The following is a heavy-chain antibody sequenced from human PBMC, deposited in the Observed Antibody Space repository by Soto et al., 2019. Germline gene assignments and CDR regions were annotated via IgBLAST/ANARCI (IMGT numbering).Heavy chain of an antibody. CDR3: ARAGVAAPRSGEYAMDV. V-gene: IGHV1-2*02. D-gene: IGHD1-26*01. CDR2: INPKSGGT. CDR1: GYTFTDYY. Sequence: ASVKVSCKASGYTFTDYYVHWVLQAPGQGLEWMGWINPKSGGTKFAQKFQGRVTMIRDTSINTVYMEMSSLIFDDTAVYYCARAGVAAPRSGEYAMDVWGQGTTVTVSS. J-gene: IGHJ6*02.